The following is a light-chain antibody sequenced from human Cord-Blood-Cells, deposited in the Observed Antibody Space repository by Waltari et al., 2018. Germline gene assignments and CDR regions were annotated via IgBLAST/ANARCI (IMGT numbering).Light chain of an antibody. CDR2: AAS. Sequence: DIQMTQSPASLSPFVVDRVTITCRARQSISSYLNLYQEKPGKAPKLLIYAASSLQSGVPSRFSGSGSGTDFTLTISSLQPEDFATYYCQHSYSTPYSFGQGTKLEIK. V-gene: IGKV1-39*01. J-gene: IGKJ2*03. CDR3: QHSYSTPYS. CDR1: QSISSY.